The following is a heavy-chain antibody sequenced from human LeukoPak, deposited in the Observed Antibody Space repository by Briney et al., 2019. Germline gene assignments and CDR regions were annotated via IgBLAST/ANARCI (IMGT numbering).Heavy chain of an antibody. CDR3: ARGLDHYYDSSGYYSPWFDP. Sequence: SETLSLTCAVYGGSFSGYYWSWIRQPPGKGLEWIGEINHGGSTNYNPSLKSRVTISVDTSKNQFSLKLSSVTAADTAVYYCARGLDHYYDSSGYYSPWFDPWGQGTLVTVSS. CDR2: INHGGST. CDR1: GGSFSGYY. J-gene: IGHJ5*02. V-gene: IGHV4-34*01. D-gene: IGHD3-22*01.